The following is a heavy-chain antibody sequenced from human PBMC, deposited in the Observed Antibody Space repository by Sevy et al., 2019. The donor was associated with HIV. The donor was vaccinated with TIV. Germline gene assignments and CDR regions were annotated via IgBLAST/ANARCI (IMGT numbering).Heavy chain of an antibody. CDR3: TRGRITIFGVVYYGMDV. V-gene: IGHV3-49*03. CDR2: IRSKAYGGTT. Sequence: GGSLRLSCTASGFTFGDYAMSWFRQAPGKGLEWVGFIRSKAYGGTTEYAASVKGRFTISRDDSKSIAYLQMSSLKTEDTAVYYCTRGRITIFGVVYYGMDVWGQGTTVTVSS. CDR1: GFTFGDYA. D-gene: IGHD3-3*01. J-gene: IGHJ6*02.